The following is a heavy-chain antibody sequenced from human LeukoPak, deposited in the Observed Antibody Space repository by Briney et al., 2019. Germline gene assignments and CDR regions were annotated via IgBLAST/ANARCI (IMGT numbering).Heavy chain of an antibody. CDR2: IYYSGST. J-gene: IGHJ2*01. Sequence: ASETLSLTCTVSGGSISSSSYYWGWIRQPPGKGLQWIGSIYYSGSTSYNPSLKSRVTMSVDTSKNQFSLKLSSVTAADTAVYYCARNTSVISVAGPDNWYFDLWGRGTLVTVSS. CDR3: ARNTSVISVAGPDNWYFDL. D-gene: IGHD6-19*01. CDR1: GGSISSSSYY. V-gene: IGHV4-39*07.